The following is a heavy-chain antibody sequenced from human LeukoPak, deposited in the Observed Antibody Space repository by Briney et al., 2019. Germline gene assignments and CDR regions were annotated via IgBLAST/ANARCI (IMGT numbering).Heavy chain of an antibody. J-gene: IGHJ4*02. V-gene: IGHV3-48*03. CDR2: ISSSGSTI. Sequence: GGSLRLSCAASGFTFSSYEMYWVRQAPGKGLEWVSYISSSGSTIYYADSVKGRFTISRDNAKNSLYLQMNSLRAEDTAVYYCARGKAYGDYEMVHYFDYWGQGTLVTVSS. CDR1: GFTFSSYE. CDR3: ARGKAYGDYEMVHYFDY. D-gene: IGHD4-17*01.